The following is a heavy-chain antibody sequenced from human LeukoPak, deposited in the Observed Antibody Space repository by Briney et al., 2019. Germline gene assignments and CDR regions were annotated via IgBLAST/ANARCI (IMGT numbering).Heavy chain of an antibody. CDR1: GFTFSSYA. J-gene: IGHJ4*02. CDR3: AKAFPYYYDSSGYPLFDY. Sequence: QPGGSLRLSCAASGFTFSSYAMSWVRQAPGKGLEWVSAISGSGGSTYYADSVKGRFTISRDNSKNSLYLQMNSLRAEDTALYYCAKAFPYYYDSSGYPLFDYWGQGTLVTVSS. D-gene: IGHD3-22*01. CDR2: ISGSGGST. V-gene: IGHV3-23*01.